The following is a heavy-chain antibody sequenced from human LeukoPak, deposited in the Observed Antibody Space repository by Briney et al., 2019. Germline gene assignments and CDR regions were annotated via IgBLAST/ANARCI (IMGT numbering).Heavy chain of an antibody. CDR2: INHSGST. CDR3: ARGPLYYDILTGQFSSWYFDY. CDR1: GGSLSGYY. J-gene: IGHJ4*02. V-gene: IGHV4-34*01. Sequence: PSETLSLTCAVYGGSLSGYYWGWIRQPRGKGLEWIGEINHSGSTNYNPSLKSRVTTSVDTSKNQFSLKLSSVTAADTAVYYCARGPLYYDILTGQFSSWYFDYWGQGTLVTVSS. D-gene: IGHD3-9*01.